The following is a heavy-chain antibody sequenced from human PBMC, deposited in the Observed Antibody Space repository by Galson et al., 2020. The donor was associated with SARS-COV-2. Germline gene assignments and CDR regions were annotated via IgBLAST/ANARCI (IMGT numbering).Heavy chain of an antibody. J-gene: IGHJ4*02. CDR1: GFNFNMYW. V-gene: IGHV3-7*01. CDR2: INQDGSDK. CDR3: ARGERDISRIAVAVD. Sequence: GGSLRLSCAGSGFNFNMYWMSWVRQAPGKGLEWVANINQDGSDKYYVDSVKGRFTISRDNAGNSLYLQMNSLRAEDTAVYYCARGERDISRIAVAVDWGQGTLVTVSS. D-gene: IGHD6-19*01.